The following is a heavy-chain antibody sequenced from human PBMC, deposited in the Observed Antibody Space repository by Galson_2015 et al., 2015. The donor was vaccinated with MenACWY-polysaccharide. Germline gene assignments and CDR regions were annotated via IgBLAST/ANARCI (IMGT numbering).Heavy chain of an antibody. V-gene: IGHV4-34*01. CDR3: ARSKYCSGGSCSGEGTNWFDP. D-gene: IGHD2-15*01. J-gene: IGHJ5*02. Sequence: SETLSLTCAVYGGSFSGYYWSWIRQPPGKGLEWIGEINHSGSTNYNPSLKSRVTISVDTSKNQFSLKLSSVTAAYTAVYYCARSKYCSGGSCSGEGTNWFDPWGQGTLVTVSS. CDR2: INHSGST. CDR1: GGSFSGYY.